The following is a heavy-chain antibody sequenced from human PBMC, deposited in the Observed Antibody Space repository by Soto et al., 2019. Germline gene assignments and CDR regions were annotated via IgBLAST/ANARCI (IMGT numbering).Heavy chain of an antibody. CDR1: SLTFSTYT. CDR3: AKSGPTYLFDH. V-gene: IGHV3-23*01. Sequence: LGLSCASSSLTFSTYTMNWVRQAPWQGLEWVSGISENGRFTYYADSVKGRFTISRDDSKKMMFLQMSSLRAGDTAVYYCAKSGPTYLFDHWGQGSLVTVSS. CDR2: ISENGRFT. J-gene: IGHJ4*02. D-gene: IGHD1-26*01.